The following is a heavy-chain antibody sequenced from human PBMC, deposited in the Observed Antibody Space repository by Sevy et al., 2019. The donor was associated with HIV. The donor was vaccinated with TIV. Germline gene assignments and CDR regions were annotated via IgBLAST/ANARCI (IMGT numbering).Heavy chain of an antibody. CDR1: GFTFNYYG. V-gene: IGHV3-30*02. D-gene: IGHD2-2*01. CDR2: IRYDGSNK. J-gene: IGHJ6*02. CDR3: AKDRVVVVPAAPGLGYYYGMDV. Sequence: GGSLRLSCAASGFTFNYYGMYWVRQAPGKGLEWVSFIRYDGSNKDYADSVKGRFTISRDNSKNRVYLQMNSLRGEDTAVYNCAKDRVVVVPAAPGLGYYYGMDVWGQGTTVTVSS.